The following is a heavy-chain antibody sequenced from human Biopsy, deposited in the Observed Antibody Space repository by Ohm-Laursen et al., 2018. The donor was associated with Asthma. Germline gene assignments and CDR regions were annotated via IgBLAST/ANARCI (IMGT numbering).Heavy chain of an antibody. J-gene: IGHJ6*02. CDR2: ISSSGSTK. CDR1: GFSFSDYY. D-gene: IGHD6-25*01. CDR3: ARVLESSDRGPFYFFALDV. Sequence: SLRLSCSASGFSFSDYYMTWMRQSPGKGLEWVYSISSSGSTKYPAQSVQGRFTISRDNDQKSLFLQMNDLGADDTAIYLCARVLESSDRGPFYFFALDVWGQGTTVAVS. V-gene: IGHV3-11*01.